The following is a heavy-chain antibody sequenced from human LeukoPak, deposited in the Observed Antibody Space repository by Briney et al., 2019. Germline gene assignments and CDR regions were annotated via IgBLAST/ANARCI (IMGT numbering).Heavy chain of an antibody. CDR1: GDSISTSSYY. D-gene: IGHD6-19*01. CDR3: ARARTVYSSGWYKRDYFDY. CDR2: INHSGST. Sequence: SETLSLTCSVSGDSISTSSYYWSWIRQPPGKGLEWIGEINHSGSTNYNPSLKSRVTISVDTSKNQFSLKLSSVTAADTAVYYCARARTVYSSGWYKRDYFDYWGQGTLVTVSS. J-gene: IGHJ4*02. V-gene: IGHV4-39*07.